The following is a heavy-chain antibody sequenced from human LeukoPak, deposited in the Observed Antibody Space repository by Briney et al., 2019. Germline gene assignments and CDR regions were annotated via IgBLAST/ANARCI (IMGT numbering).Heavy chain of an antibody. J-gene: IGHJ4*02. V-gene: IGHV4-34*01. CDR1: GGSFSGYY. Sequence: SETLSLTCAVYGGSFSGYYWSWIRQPPGKGLEWIGEINHSGSTNYNPSLKSRVTISVDRSKNKFSLNLTSVTAADTAVYYCARDQDGYDLWGQGTPVTVSS. CDR2: INHSGST. D-gene: IGHD5-12*01. CDR3: ARDQDGYDL.